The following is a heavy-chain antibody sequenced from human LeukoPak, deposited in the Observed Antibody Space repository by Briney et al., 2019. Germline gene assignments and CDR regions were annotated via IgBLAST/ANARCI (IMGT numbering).Heavy chain of an antibody. CDR3: ARGLDCRSTSCYLDT. J-gene: IGHJ4*02. CDR2: INQEGSER. D-gene: IGHD2-2*01. Sequence: GGSLRLSCAASVCTFTKYRMTWVRQDPGKGLEGVANINQEGSERFYVDSVKGRFTISRDNAKNSLYLQMNSLGAEDTAVYYCARGLDCRSTSCYLDTWGQGTLVTVSS. CDR1: VCTFTKYR. V-gene: IGHV3-7*01.